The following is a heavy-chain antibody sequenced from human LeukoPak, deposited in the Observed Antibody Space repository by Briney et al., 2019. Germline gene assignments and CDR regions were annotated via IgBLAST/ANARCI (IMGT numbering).Heavy chain of an antibody. J-gene: IGHJ6*03. Sequence: PGGSLRLSCAASGFTFDDYAMHWVRQAPGKGLEWVSGISWNSGSIGYADSVKGRFTISRDNAKNSLYLQMNSLRAEDTAVYYCAREHGGYDFPGRDYYYMDVWGKGTTVTVSS. CDR2: ISWNSGSI. CDR1: GFTFDDYA. D-gene: IGHD5-12*01. CDR3: AREHGGYDFPGRDYYYMDV. V-gene: IGHV3-9*01.